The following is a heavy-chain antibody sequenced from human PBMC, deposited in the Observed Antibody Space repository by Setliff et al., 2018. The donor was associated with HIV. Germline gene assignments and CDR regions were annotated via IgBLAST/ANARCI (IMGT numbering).Heavy chain of an antibody. CDR3: ARVDTDMIVGAMDV. V-gene: IGHV3-11*04. CDR1: GFTFSDYY. CDR2: ISSSGSNI. Sequence: PGGSLRLSCAASGFTFSDYYMSWIRQAPGKGLEWISYISSSGSNIYYTDSVKGRFTVSRDNAKNSLFLQMNNLRAEDTAVYYCARVDTDMIVGAMDVWGQGTTVTVSS. J-gene: IGHJ6*02. D-gene: IGHD5-18*01.